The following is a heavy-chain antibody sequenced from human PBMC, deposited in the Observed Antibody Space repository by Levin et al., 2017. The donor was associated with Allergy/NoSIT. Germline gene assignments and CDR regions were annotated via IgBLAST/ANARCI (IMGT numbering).Heavy chain of an antibody. D-gene: IGHD3-3*01. CDR2: IFRNGVT. Sequence: SQTLSLTCTVSGASITTDYYYWTWVRQHPGKGLEWIGLIFRNGVTRYNPSLESRLTISIDTSERQFSLNLNSVTAADTAVYYCARVGNYEGFFWGQGTLVTVS. V-gene: IGHV4-31*03. J-gene: IGHJ4*02. CDR1: GASITTDYYY. CDR3: ARVGNYEGFF.